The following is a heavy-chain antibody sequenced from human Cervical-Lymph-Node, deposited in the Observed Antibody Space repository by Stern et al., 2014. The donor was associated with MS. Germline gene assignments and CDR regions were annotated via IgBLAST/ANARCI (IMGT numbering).Heavy chain of an antibody. CDR2: IAASNVNT. J-gene: IGHJ4*02. CDR1: GYTFATFA. CDR3: ARGRGVVLAASYFDY. V-gene: IGHV1-3*01. Sequence: VQLVQSGAEVKKPGASVKVSCKASGYTFATFAVHWVRQAPGQRLEWMGWIAASNVNTKYSQKFQDRLTFTRDTSANTVYMELSSLRSEDTAVYFCARGRGVVLAASYFDYWGQGTLLTVSS. D-gene: IGHD2-15*01.